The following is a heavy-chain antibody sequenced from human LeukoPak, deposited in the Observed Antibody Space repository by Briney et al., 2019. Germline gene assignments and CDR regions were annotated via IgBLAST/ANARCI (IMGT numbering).Heavy chain of an antibody. CDR2: IWYDGSNK. D-gene: IGHD4-23*01. J-gene: IGHJ6*03. Sequence: PGRSLRLSCAASGFTFSDYGMHWVRQAPGKGLEWVAVIWYDGSNKYYADSVKGRFTISRDNSKNTLYLQMNSLRAEDTAVYYCAKARWSWNYYMDVWGKGTTVTVSS. V-gene: IGHV3-33*06. CDR1: GFTFSDYG. CDR3: AKARWSWNYYMDV.